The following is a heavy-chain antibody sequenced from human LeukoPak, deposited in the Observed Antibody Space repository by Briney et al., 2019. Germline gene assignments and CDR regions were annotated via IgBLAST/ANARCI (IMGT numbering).Heavy chain of an antibody. CDR3: ARELRITMVRGVMDWFDP. J-gene: IGHJ5*02. CDR2: IYSGGST. D-gene: IGHD3-10*01. V-gene: IGHV3-66*01. CDR1: GFTVSSNY. Sequence: GGSLRLSCAASGFTVSSNYMSWVRQAPGKGLEWVSVIYSGGSTYYADSVKGRFTISSDNSKNTLYLRMNSLSAEDTAVYYCARELRITMVRGVMDWFDPWGQGTLVTVSS.